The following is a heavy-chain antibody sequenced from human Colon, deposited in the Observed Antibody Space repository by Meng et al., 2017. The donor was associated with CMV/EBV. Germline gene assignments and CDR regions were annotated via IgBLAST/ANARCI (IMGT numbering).Heavy chain of an antibody. CDR1: GFTFSSYE. J-gene: IGHJ5*01. CDR2: ISTSGTTM. V-gene: IGHV3-48*03. CDR3: VRMAIVVVPSGRYSWFDT. Sequence: GGSLRLSCAASGFTFSSYEMAWVRQPPGKGLEWLSSISTSGTTMHYADSVKGRFTISRDNAKNSLFLQMNSLRAEDTAVYYCVRMAIVVVPSGRYSWFDTWGQGTPVTVSS. D-gene: IGHD2-2*01.